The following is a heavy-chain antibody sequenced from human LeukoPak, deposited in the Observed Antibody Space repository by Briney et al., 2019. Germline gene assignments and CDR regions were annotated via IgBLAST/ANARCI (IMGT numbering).Heavy chain of an antibody. CDR1: GGSISSSSLY. CDR2: VYYSGST. CDR3: ARNASSLGAGAFDI. J-gene: IGHJ3*02. V-gene: IGHV4-39*01. D-gene: IGHD2-2*01. Sequence: SETLSLTCTVSGGSISSSSLYWDWIRQPPGKGLEWIGTVYYSGSTYYNPSLKSRVTISVDTSKNQFSLKLSSVTAVDTAVYYCARNASSLGAGAFDIWGQGTMVTVSS.